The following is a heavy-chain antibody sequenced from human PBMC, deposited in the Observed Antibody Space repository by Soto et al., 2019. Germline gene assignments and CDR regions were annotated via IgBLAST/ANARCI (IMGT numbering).Heavy chain of an antibody. J-gene: IGHJ4*02. CDR3: ARPDIVAAIGGALDC. CDR1: GFTFSNYG. V-gene: IGHV3-33*03. Sequence: QVQLVESGGGVVQPGRSLRLSCAASGFTFSNYGMHWVRQAPGKGLEWVAVIWNDGTSIYYADSVKGRFTISRDNSKNRLFLQMNNLRGEDTAVYYCARPDIVAAIGGALDCWGQGTLVTVSS. CDR2: IWNDGTSI. D-gene: IGHD5-12*01.